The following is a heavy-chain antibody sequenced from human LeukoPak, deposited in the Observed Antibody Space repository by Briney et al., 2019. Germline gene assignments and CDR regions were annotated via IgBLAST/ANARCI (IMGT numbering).Heavy chain of an antibody. Sequence: ASVKVSCKSSGYNFNDYYLHWVRQAPGQGLEWMAWIKPDSGVTNYAQRYQGWVTVTRDTSISTAYMELRRLTSDDTAVYYCARMGDSGSYGFDIWGQGTMVTVSS. CDR1: GYNFNDYY. CDR2: IKPDSGVT. J-gene: IGHJ3*02. D-gene: IGHD3-10*01. CDR3: ARMGDSGSYGFDI. V-gene: IGHV1-2*04.